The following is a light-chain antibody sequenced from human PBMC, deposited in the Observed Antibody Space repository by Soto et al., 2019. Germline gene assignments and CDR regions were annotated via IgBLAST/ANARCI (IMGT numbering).Light chain of an antibody. CDR3: QQYNPSQYT. J-gene: IGKJ2*01. Sequence: DIQMTQSPSTLSASVGDRVTITCRASQSITNWLAWYKQRPGKAPKLLIYDASTLDSWVPSRFSGSGSGTEFTLTIRGLRPDAFAYYHRQQYNPSQYTFGQGTKLEIK. CDR1: QSITNW. CDR2: DAS. V-gene: IGKV1-5*01.